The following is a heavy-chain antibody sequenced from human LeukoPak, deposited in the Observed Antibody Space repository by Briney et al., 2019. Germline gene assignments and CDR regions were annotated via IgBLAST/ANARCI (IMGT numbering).Heavy chain of an antibody. CDR3: AKGSRWELPIDY. Sequence: PGGSLRLSCVASGFTFSSYAMTWVRPAPGKGLEWVSATSGSGSYTYYADSVKGRFTISRDNSKNTLSLQMNILRAEDTAAYYCAKGSRWELPIDYWGQGTLVTVSS. CDR1: GFTFSSYA. V-gene: IGHV3-23*01. D-gene: IGHD1-26*01. CDR2: TSGSGSYT. J-gene: IGHJ4*02.